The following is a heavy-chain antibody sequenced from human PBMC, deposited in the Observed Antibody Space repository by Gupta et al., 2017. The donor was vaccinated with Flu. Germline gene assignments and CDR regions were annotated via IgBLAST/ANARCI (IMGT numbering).Heavy chain of an antibody. Sequence: VQLLESGGGLVKPGGSLRLSGAASGFIFNAYSMTWVRQAPGKGLEWISFIGSSSNYIYYADSVRGRFTISRDNAKNSLYLQMNSLRAEDTAVYYCARVFSGNDYWGQGTLVTVSS. V-gene: IGHV3-21*06. CDR3: ARVFSGNDY. J-gene: IGHJ4*02. CDR1: GFIFNAYS. D-gene: IGHD1-1*01. CDR2: IGSSSNYI.